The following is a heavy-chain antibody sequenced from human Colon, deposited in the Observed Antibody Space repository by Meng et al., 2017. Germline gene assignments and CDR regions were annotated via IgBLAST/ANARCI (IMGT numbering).Heavy chain of an antibody. V-gene: IGHV4-4*02. Sequence: QVELQGSGPGLVEPSGTLSLPCAVSGGSISSSNYWSWVRQPPGKGLEWIGQIYLSGSPSYNPSLESRVIMSLDKSKNQLSLRLTSVAAADTAVYYCARHGGWHFDYWGQGALVTVSS. J-gene: IGHJ4*02. CDR3: ARHGGWHFDY. D-gene: IGHD6-19*01. CDR1: GGSISSSNY. CDR2: IYLSGSP.